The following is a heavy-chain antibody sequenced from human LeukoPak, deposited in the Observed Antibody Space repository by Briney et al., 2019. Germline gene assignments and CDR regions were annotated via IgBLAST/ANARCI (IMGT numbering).Heavy chain of an antibody. V-gene: IGHV5-51*01. CDR2: IYPGDSDT. J-gene: IGHJ5*02. CDR1: GYSFTSYW. D-gene: IGHD3-22*01. CDR3: ARHYSGGYYGGYNWFDP. Sequence: GESLKISCKGSGYSFTSYWIGWVRQMPGKGLEWMGIIYPGDSDTRYSPSFQGQVTISADKSISTAYLQWSSLKASDTAMHYCARHYSGGYYGGYNWFDPWGQGTLVTVSS.